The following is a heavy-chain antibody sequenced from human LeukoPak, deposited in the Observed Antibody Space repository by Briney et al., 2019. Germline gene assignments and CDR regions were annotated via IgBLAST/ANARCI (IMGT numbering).Heavy chain of an antibody. V-gene: IGHV3-30*04. CDR2: ISYDGSNK. CDR1: GFIFSNYA. D-gene: IGHD4-17*01. CDR3: AREYDYGDYFDY. J-gene: IGHJ4*02. Sequence: GGSLRLSCAASGFIFSNYAMHWVRQAPGKGLEWVAVISYDGSNKYYADSVKGRFTISRDNAKNTLYLQMNSMRAEDTAVYYCAREYDYGDYFDYWGQGTLVTVSS.